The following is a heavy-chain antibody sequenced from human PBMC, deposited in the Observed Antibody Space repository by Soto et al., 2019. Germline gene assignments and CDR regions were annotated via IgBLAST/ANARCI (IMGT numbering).Heavy chain of an antibody. Sequence: QITLRESGPTLVNPTQTLTLTCTFSGFSISTSGVGVGWIRQPPGKALEWLALIYWDDDKRYNPSLMSRVSIRKXXSXNXXVLTMTNMDPVDTATYYCARRHFHNSDWATGWFDPWGQGTLVTVSS. V-gene: IGHV2-5*02. CDR1: GFSISTSGVG. J-gene: IGHJ5*02. CDR3: ARRHFHNSDWATGWFDP. CDR2: IYWDDDK. D-gene: IGHD6-19*01.